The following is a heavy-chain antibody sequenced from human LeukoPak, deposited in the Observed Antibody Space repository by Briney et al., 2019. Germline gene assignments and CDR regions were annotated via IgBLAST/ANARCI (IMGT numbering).Heavy chain of an antibody. CDR1: GFTFSSYG. D-gene: IGHD2-15*01. CDR2: TWYDGSNK. J-gene: IGHJ6*03. V-gene: IGHV3-30*02. CDR3: AKGPAYYMDV. Sequence: GGSLRLSCAASGFTFSSYGMHWVRQAPGKGLEWVAVTWYDGSNKYYADSVKGRFTISRDNSKNTLYLQMNSLRAEDTAVYYCAKGPAYYMDVWGKGTTVTVSS.